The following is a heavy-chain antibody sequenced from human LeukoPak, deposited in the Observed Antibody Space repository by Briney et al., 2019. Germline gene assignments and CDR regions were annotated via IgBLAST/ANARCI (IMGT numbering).Heavy chain of an antibody. D-gene: IGHD6-13*01. Sequence: SETLSLTCTVFSGSISSYYWSWIRQPPGKGLEWIGYIYYSGSTNYNPSLKSRVTISVDTSKNQFSLKLTSVTAADTAVYYCARHRKQQLPPYYYYYMDVWGKGTTVTASS. V-gene: IGHV4-59*08. CDR2: IYYSGST. CDR1: SGSISSYY. J-gene: IGHJ6*03. CDR3: ARHRKQQLPPYYYYYMDV.